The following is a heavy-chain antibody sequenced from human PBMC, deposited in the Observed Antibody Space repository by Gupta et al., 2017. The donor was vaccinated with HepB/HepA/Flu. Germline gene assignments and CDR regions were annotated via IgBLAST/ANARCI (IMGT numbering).Heavy chain of an antibody. CDR1: GYTFNGNY. CDR3: ARDDCANGICYGEFDY. V-gene: IGHV1-2*02. Sequence: QVQLVQSGAEVKKPGASVKVSCKASGYTFNGNYMHWVRQAPGQGLEWMGWINPNSGGTIYAQKLQGRVTMIRDTSINTAYMELSRLRSDDTAMYYCARDDCANGICYGEFDYWGQGTLVTVYS. D-gene: IGHD2-8*01. CDR2: INPNSGGT. J-gene: IGHJ4*02.